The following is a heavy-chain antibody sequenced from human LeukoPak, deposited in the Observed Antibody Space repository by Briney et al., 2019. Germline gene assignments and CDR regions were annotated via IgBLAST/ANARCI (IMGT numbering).Heavy chain of an antibody. J-gene: IGHJ4*02. CDR1: GYNFNNHD. Sequence: ASVKVSCRASGYNFNNHDINWVRQATGQGLEWLGRMNPNSGNAAYAQKLQGRVTMTWDSSTNTAYLEVIALRSDDTAVYYCAKSSGDYFFDYWGQGTLVTVSS. D-gene: IGHD3-22*01. CDR3: AKSSGDYFFDY. CDR2: MNPNSGNA. V-gene: IGHV1-8*01.